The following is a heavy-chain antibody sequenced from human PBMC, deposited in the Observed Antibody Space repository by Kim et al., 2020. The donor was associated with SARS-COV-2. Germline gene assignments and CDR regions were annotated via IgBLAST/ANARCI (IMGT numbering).Heavy chain of an antibody. CDR3: ARDASEQLITAGYYYGM. D-gene: IGHD6-6*01. V-gene: IGHV3-30*04. CDR2: ISYDGSNK. J-gene: IGHJ6*01. Sequence: GGSLRLSCAASGFTFSSYAMHWVRQAPGKGLEWVAVISYDGSNKYYADSVKGRFTISRDNSKNTLYLQMNSLRAEDTAVYYCARDASEQLITAGYYYGM. CDR1: GFTFSSYA.